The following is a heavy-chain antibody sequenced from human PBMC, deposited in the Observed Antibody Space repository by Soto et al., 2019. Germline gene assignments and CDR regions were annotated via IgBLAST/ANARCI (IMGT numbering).Heavy chain of an antibody. CDR2: IIPILGIA. CDR1: GGTFSSYT. D-gene: IGHD2-21*02. Sequence: SVKVSCKASGGTFSSYTIGWVRQAPGQGLEWMGRIIPILGIANYAQKFQGRVTITADKSTSTAYMELSSLRSEDTAVYYCARDLGGGNSGPLYYFDDWGQGTLVTVSS. J-gene: IGHJ4*02. CDR3: ARDLGGGNSGPLYYFDD. V-gene: IGHV1-69*04.